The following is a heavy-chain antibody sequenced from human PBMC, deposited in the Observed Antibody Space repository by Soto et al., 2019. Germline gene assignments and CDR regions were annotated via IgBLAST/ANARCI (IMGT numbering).Heavy chain of an antibody. CDR1: GGSISSYC. V-gene: IGHV4-59*01. D-gene: IGHD3-3*01. CDR3: ARVSRITIFGVVITPEFYFGY. J-gene: IGHJ4*02. CDR2: IYYSGST. Sequence: PSEPLSLPCTVSGGSISSYCWSWIRQPPGKGLEWIGYIYYSGSTNYNPSLKSRVTISVDTSKNQFSLKLSSVTAADTAVYYCARVSRITIFGVVITPEFYFGYWGQGTLVTVSS.